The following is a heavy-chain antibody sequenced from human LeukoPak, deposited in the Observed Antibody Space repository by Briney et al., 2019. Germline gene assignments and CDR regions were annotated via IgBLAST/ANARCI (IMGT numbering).Heavy chain of an antibody. Sequence: GASVKVSCTASGGTFSSYAISWVRQAPGQGLEWMGGIIPIFGTANYAQKFQGRVTITADESTSTAYMELSSLRSEDTAVYYCARVPYCSGGSCLLRGYYFDYWGQGTLVTVSS. CDR1: GGTFSSYA. CDR3: ARVPYCSGGSCLLRGYYFDY. D-gene: IGHD2-15*01. CDR2: IIPIFGTA. V-gene: IGHV1-69*13. J-gene: IGHJ4*02.